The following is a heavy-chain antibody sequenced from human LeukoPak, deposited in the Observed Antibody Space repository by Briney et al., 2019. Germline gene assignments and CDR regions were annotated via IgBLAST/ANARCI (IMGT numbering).Heavy chain of an antibody. CDR3: AREFGHNRWYFDY. Sequence: GGSLRLSCAASGFTFRTYSIHWVRQAPGKGLEWVTVVSADGRTQIYSDSVKGRFTVSRDNSLNTLHLQMNSLKTEDTAVYYCAREFGHNRWYFDYWGQGALVTVSS. CDR2: VSADGRTQ. J-gene: IGHJ4*02. V-gene: IGHV3-30*03. CDR1: GFTFRTYS. D-gene: IGHD5-24*01.